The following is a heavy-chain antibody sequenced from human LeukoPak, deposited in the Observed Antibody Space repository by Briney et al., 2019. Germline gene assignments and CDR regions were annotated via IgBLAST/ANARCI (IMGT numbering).Heavy chain of an antibody. CDR2: INHSGST. CDR1: GGSFSGYY. D-gene: IGHD3-22*01. CDR3: ARGLKYYYDSSGYYSSDRTYYFDY. V-gene: IGHV4-34*01. Sequence: SETLSLTCAVYGGSFSGYYWSWIRQPPGKGLEWIGEINHSGSTNYNPSLKSRVTISVDTSKNQFSLKLSPVTAADTAVYYCARGLKYYYDSSGYYSSDRTYYFDYWGQGTLVTVSS. J-gene: IGHJ4*02.